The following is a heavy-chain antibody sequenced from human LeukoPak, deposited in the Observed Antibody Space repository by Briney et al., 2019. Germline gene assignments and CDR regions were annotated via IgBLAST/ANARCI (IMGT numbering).Heavy chain of an antibody. Sequence: GGSLRLSCAASGFAFSSYAMSWVRQAPGKGLEWVSTISGSGGRTYYADSVKGRFTISRDNSKNTLYLQMNSLRAEDTAVYSCALCRLPFYGMDVWGQGTTVTVSS. CDR3: ALCRLPFYGMDV. CDR1: GFAFSSYA. D-gene: IGHD2-2*01. V-gene: IGHV3-23*01. CDR2: ISGSGGRT. J-gene: IGHJ6*02.